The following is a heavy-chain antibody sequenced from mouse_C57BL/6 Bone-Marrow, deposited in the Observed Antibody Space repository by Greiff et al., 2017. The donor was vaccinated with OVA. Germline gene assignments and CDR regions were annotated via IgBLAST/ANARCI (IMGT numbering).Heavy chain of an antibody. J-gene: IGHJ1*03. Sequence: EVQLQESGGGLVQPKGSLKLSCAASGFSFNTYAMNWVRQAPGKGLEWVARIRSKSNNYATYYADSVKDRFTISRDDSESMLYLQMNNLKTEDTAMYYCVRHGGDYDGTNFDVWGTGTTVTVSS. CDR1: GFSFNTYA. D-gene: IGHD2-4*01. CDR3: VRHGGDYDGTNFDV. CDR2: IRSKSNNYAT. V-gene: IGHV10-1*01.